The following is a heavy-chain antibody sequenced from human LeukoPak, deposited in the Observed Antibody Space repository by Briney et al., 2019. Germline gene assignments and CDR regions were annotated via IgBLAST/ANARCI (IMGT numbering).Heavy chain of an antibody. J-gene: IGHJ4*01. D-gene: IGHD6-19*01. CDR2: FSGNSGTT. CDR3: ARGSASRSAWYEFDY. Sequence: PGGSLRLSCAASGFTFSSHAMSWVRQAPGKGLEWVSVFSGNSGTTKYADSVKGRFTISRDNSKNTLYLQMNSLRAEDTALYFCARGSASRSAWYEFDYWGHGTLVTVSS. V-gene: IGHV3-23*01. CDR1: GFTFSSHA.